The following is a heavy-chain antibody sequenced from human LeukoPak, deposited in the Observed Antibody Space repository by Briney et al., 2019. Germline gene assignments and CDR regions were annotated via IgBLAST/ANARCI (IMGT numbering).Heavy chain of an antibody. CDR1: GFTFSSYA. V-gene: IGHV4-59*01. CDR3: ARDGVSRLAGAFDI. D-gene: IGHD2-8*01. CDR2: IYYSGST. Sequence: PGGSLRLSCAASGFTFSSYAMSWIRQPPGKGLEWIGYIYYSGSTNYNPSLKSRVTMSVDTSKNQFSLKLSSVTAADTAVYYCARDGVSRLAGAFDIWGQGTMVAVSS. J-gene: IGHJ3*02.